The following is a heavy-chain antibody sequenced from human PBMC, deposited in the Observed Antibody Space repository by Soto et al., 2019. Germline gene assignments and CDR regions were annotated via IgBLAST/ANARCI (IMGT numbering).Heavy chain of an antibody. CDR2: ISGSGGST. CDR3: AKDRRGGGRSSCPQDY. J-gene: IGHJ4*02. CDR1: GFTFSSYA. V-gene: IGHV3-23*01. Sequence: EVQLLESGGGLVQPGGSLRLSCAASGFTFSSYAMSWVRQAPGKGLEWVSAISGSGGSTYYADSVKGRFTISRDNPKNALYLQMNSLRAEDTAVYYCAKDRRGGGRSSCPQDYWGQGTLVTVSS. D-gene: IGHD6-13*01.